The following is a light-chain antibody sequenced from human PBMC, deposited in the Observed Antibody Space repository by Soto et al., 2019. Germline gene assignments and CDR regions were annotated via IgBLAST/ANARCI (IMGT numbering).Light chain of an antibody. CDR2: GAS. CDR3: RQYGSSVLT. V-gene: IGKV3-20*01. J-gene: IGKJ4*01. Sequence: EIVLTQSPGTLSLSPGERATLSCRANQTINNNYFAWYQQKHGQAPRLLLYGASSRATGIPVRFSGSGSGTDSTLTITKLEPEDLALYYCRQYGSSVLTFGGGTTVAVK. CDR1: QTINNNY.